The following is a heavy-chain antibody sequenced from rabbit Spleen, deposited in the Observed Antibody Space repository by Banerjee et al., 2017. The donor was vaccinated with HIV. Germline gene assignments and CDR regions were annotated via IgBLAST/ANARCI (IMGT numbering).Heavy chain of an antibody. CDR2: IDAVFGTT. V-gene: IGHV1S40*01. D-gene: IGHD1-1*01. J-gene: IGHJ4*01. CDR3: AREKTSSQDYDL. Sequence: QSLEESGGDLVKPGGTLTLTCTASGFTISISDWIYWVRQAPGKGLEWIGYIDAVFGTTHCASWAKVRFSISTTSSATVTLQMTSLAVADTATYFCAREKTSSQDYDLWGPGTLVIVS. CDR1: GFTISISDW.